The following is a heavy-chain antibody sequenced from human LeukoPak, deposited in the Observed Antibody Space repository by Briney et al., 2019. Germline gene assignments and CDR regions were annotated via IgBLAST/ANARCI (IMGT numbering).Heavy chain of an antibody. J-gene: IGHJ4*02. CDR1: GYSFTSYW. CDR3: ARLMGDSSSLSLWGAPDY. CDR2: IYPGDSDT. V-gene: IGHV5-51*01. Sequence: GESLKISCEGSGYSFTSYWIGWVRQMPGKGLEWMGIIYPGDSDTRYSPSFQGQVTISADKSISTAYLQWSSLKASDTAMYYCARLMGDSSSLSLWGAPDYWGQGTLVTVSS. D-gene: IGHD6-13*01.